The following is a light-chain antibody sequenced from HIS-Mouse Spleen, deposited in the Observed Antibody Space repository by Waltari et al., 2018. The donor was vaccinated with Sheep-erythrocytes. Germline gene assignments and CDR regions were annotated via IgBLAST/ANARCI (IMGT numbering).Light chain of an antibody. V-gene: IGLV3-10*01. CDR1: ALPKKY. Sequence: SYELTQPPSVSVSPGQTARITCSGDALPKKYAYWYQQKSGQAPVLVIYEASKRPSGIPERCSGSSSGTMATLTISGAQVEDEADYYCYSTDSSGNHSVFGGGTKLTVL. J-gene: IGLJ2*01. CDR2: EAS. CDR3: YSTDSSGNHSV.